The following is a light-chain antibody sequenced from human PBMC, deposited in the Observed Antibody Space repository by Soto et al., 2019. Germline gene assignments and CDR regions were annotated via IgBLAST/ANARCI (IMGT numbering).Light chain of an antibody. CDR1: SSDVGGYDY. V-gene: IGLV2-14*01. CDR2: EVS. J-gene: IGLJ3*02. Sequence: QSVLTQPASVSGSPGQSITLSFTGTSSDVGGYDYVSWYQQHPGKAPKLMIYEVSNRPSGVSNRFSGSKSGNTASLTISGLQAEDEADYYCSSYTSSTPGVFGGGTKLTVL. CDR3: SSYTSSTPGV.